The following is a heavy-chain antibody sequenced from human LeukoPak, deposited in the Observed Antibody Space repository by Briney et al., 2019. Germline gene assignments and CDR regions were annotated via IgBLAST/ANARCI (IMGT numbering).Heavy chain of an antibody. D-gene: IGHD3-9*01. V-gene: IGHV3-30-3*01. CDR2: ISYDGTNK. Sequence: GRSLRLSCAGSGFTFSSYAMHWVRQAPGKGLEWVAVISYDGTNKYYANSVKGRFTISRDNSKNTLYLQMNSLRAEDTAVYYCARPRATGYFEWLSCEYWGQGNLVTVSS. CDR1: GFTFSSYA. J-gene: IGHJ1*01. CDR3: ARPRATGYFEWLSCEY.